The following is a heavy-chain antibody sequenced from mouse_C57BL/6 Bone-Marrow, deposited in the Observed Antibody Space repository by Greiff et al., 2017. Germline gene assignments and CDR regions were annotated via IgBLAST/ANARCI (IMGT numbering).Heavy chain of an antibody. CDR1: GFTFSSYA. D-gene: IGHD4-1*01. V-gene: IGHV5-4*01. CDR2: ISDGGSYT. Sequence: EVQVVESGGGLVKPGGSLKLSCAASGFTFSSYAMSWVRQTPEKRLEWVATISDGGSYTYYPDNVKGRFTISRDNAKNNLYLQMSHLKSEDTAMYYCARSNWDEFAYWGQGTLVTVSA. CDR3: ARSNWDEFAY. J-gene: IGHJ3*01.